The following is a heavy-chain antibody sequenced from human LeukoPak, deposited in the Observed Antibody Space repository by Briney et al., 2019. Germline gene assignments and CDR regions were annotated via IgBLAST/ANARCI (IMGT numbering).Heavy chain of an antibody. J-gene: IGHJ6*02. CDR1: GYTFTSYG. CDR2: ISAYNGNT. Sequence: ASVKVSCTASGYTFTSYGISWVRQAPGQGLEWMGWISAYNGNTNYAQKLQGRVTMTTDTSTSTAYMELRSLRSDDTAVYYCARGLQYYDFWSGYYDPNYYYYGMDVWGQGTTVTVSS. V-gene: IGHV1-18*01. D-gene: IGHD3-3*01. CDR3: ARGLQYYDFWSGYYDPNYYYYGMDV.